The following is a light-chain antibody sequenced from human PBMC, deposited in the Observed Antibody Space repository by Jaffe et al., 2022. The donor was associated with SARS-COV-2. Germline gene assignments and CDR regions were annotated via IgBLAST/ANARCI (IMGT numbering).Light chain of an antibody. J-gene: IGKJ3*01. Sequence: EIVMTQSPATLSVSPGERATLSCRASQSVKSNLAWYQQKPGQAPGLLIYGASSRATGVPARFSGSGSGTEFTLTISSLQSEDFAVYYCQQYNNWPGTFGPGTRVDIK. CDR1: QSVKSN. CDR2: GAS. V-gene: IGKV3-15*01. CDR3: QQYNNWPGT.